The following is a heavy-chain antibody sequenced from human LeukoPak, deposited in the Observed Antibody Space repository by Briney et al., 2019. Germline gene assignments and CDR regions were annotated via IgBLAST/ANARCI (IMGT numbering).Heavy chain of an antibody. J-gene: IGHJ4*02. D-gene: IGHD6-19*01. CDR3: AKVWKWLVFDY. Sequence: GGSLRLSLSTSGFTFSSYSISWVRPAPGKGLGWVSAISGSGGSTYYADSVKGRFTISRDNPKNTLYLQMNSLRAEDTAVYYCAKVWKWLVFDYWGQGALVTVSS. CDR2: ISGSGGST. V-gene: IGHV3-23*01. CDR1: GFTFSSYS.